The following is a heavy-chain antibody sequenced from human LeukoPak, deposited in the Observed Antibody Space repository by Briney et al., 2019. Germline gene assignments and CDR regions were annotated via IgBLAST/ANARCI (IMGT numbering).Heavy chain of an antibody. CDR1: GFTFSSYG. V-gene: IGHV3-30*18. J-gene: IGHJ4*02. CDR2: ISYDGSNK. Sequence: GGSLRLSCAASGFTFSSYGMHWVRRAPGKGLEWVAVISYDGSNKYYADSVKGRFTISRDNSKNTLYLQMNSLRAEDTAVYYCAKDGDPDYWGQGTLVTVSS. CDR3: AKDGDPDY. D-gene: IGHD4-17*01.